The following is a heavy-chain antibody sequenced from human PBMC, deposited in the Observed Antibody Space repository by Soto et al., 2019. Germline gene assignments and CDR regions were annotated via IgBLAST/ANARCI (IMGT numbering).Heavy chain of an antibody. CDR1: GFTFSGSA. Sequence: EVQLVESGGGLVQPGGSLKLSCAASGFTFSGSAMHWVRQASGKGLEWVGRIRSKANSYATAYAASVKGRFTISRDDSKNTAYLQMNSLKTEDTAVYYCTTLRKVRAGYVWGQGTTVTVSS. D-gene: IGHD3-10*01. CDR3: TTLRKVRAGYV. J-gene: IGHJ6*02. V-gene: IGHV3-73*02. CDR2: IRSKANSYAT.